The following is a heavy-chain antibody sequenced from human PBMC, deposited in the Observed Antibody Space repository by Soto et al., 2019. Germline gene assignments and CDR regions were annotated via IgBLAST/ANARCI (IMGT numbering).Heavy chain of an antibody. V-gene: IGHV3-48*01. CDR2: ISSSSSTI. D-gene: IGHD5-12*01. CDR3: ARDGYDFFYYYYYMDV. J-gene: IGHJ6*03. CDR1: GFTSSSYS. Sequence: PGGFLRLSCAASGFTSSSYSMNWVRQAPGKGLEWVSYISSSSSTIYYADSVKGRFTISRDNAKNSLYLQMNSLRAEDTAVYYCARDGYDFFYYYYYMDVWGKGTTVTVSS.